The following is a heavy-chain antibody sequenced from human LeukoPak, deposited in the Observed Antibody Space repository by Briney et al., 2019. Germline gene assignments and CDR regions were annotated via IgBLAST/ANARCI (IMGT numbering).Heavy chain of an antibody. CDR3: VRDSPRYYGMDV. Sequence: KASETLSLTCTVSGGSISSSSYYWGWIRQPPGKGLEWIGSIYYSGSTYYNPSLKSRVTISVDTSKNQFSLKLSSVTAADTAVYYCVRDSPRYYGMDVWGQGTTVTVSS. CDR1: GGSISSSSYY. D-gene: IGHD2-21*02. J-gene: IGHJ6*02. V-gene: IGHV4-39*01. CDR2: IYYSGST.